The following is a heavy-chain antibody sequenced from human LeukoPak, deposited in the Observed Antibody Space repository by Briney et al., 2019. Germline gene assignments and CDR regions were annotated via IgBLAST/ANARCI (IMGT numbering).Heavy chain of an antibody. D-gene: IGHD6-13*01. V-gene: IGHV3-15*01. J-gene: IGHJ4*02. CDR2: VRSKLDGGTA. CDR1: GFTLDNAW. Sequence: GGSLRLSCATSGFTLDNAWMSWVRQAPGKGLEWVGRVRSKLDGGTAEYAAFVKGRFSSSTDDSGNTLYLQMNSLKSEDTAVYYCTTDHSSSWYGFEYWGQGTKVTVSS. CDR3: TTDHSSSWYGFEY.